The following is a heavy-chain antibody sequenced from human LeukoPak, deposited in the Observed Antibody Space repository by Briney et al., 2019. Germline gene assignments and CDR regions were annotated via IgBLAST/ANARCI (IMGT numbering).Heavy chain of an antibody. Sequence: GASVKVSCKASGYTFTSYAMHWVRQAPGQRLECMGWINAGNGNTKYSQEFQGRVTITRDTSASTAYMELSSLRSEDMAVYYCARVQRGSTSGGGIFDYWGQGTLVTVSS. J-gene: IGHJ4*02. CDR1: GYTFTSYA. D-gene: IGHD2-2*01. CDR3: ARVQRGSTSGGGIFDY. V-gene: IGHV1-3*03. CDR2: INAGNGNT.